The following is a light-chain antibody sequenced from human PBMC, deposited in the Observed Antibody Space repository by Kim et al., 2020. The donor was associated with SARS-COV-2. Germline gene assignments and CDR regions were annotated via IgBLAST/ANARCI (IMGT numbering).Light chain of an antibody. V-gene: IGLV2-14*03. J-gene: IGLJ1*01. Sequence: QSALAQPASVSGSPGQSITFSCTGTSSDVGGWNYVSWYQQHPGKAPKLLIYDVSNRPSGVSVRFSGSKSGNTASLTISGLQAEDEADYYCSSYTSSMTYVFGTGTKVTVL. CDR3: SSYTSSMTYV. CDR1: SSDVGGWNY. CDR2: DVS.